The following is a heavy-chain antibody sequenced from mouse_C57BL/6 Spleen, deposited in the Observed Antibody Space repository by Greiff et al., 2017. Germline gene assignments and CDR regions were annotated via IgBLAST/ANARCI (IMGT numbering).Heavy chain of an antibody. D-gene: IGHD2-4*01. CDR3: TRLSPYDDDDYFDY. J-gene: IGHJ2*01. CDR2: IDPETGGT. CDR1: GYTFTDYE. Sequence: QVHVKQSGAELVRPGASVTLSCKASGYTFTDYEMHWVKQTPVHGLEWIGAIDPETGGTAYNQKFKGKAILTADKSSSTAYMELRSLTSEDSAVYYCTRLSPYDDDDYFDYWGQGTTLTVSS. V-gene: IGHV1-15*01.